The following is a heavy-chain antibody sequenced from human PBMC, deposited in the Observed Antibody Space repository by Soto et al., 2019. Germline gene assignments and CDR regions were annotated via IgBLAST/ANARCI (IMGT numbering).Heavy chain of an antibody. D-gene: IGHD3-22*01. J-gene: IGHJ5*02. CDR2: ISAYNGNT. Sequence: ASVKVSCKASGYTFTSYGISWVRQAPGQGLEWMGWISAYNGNTNYAQKLQGRVTMTTDTSTSTAYMELRSLRSDDTAVYYCARTISRGWDSSGYYSLNWFDPWGQGTLVTVSS. CDR1: GYTFTSYG. V-gene: IGHV1-18*01. CDR3: ARTISRGWDSSGYYSLNWFDP.